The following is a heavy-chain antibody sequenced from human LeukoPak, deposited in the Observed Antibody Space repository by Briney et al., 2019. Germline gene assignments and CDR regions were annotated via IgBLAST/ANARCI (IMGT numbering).Heavy chain of an antibody. V-gene: IGHV3-7*03. J-gene: IGHJ3*01. CDR1: GFIFNTFW. CDR2: INQDGSDM. D-gene: IGHD3-10*01. Sequence: GGSLRLSCAASGFIFNTFWMDWVRLTPGKGLEWVAKINQDGSDMYYVDSVKGRFFVSRDNARNLVYLQMNSLRVDDTAVYYCARDFPGIGRGTFDFWGQGTIIIVSS. CDR3: ARDFPGIGRGTFDF.